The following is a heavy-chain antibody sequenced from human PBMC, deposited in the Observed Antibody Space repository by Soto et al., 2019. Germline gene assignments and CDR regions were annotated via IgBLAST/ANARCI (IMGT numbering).Heavy chain of an antibody. J-gene: IGHJ5*02. CDR1: GAYXSSXXXX. CDR3: ARAVGFTTGRGYRLFDP. CDR2: IYYSGST. D-gene: IGHD3-10*01. V-gene: IGHV4-31*03. Sequence: QVQLQESGPGLVKPSQTLALTCTVSGAYXSSXXXXXXXIXQRPGKGLEWFGYIYYSGSTYYNPSLGSRVTISXDMSKNQFSLXXRSVTXXDTAMYYCARAVGFTTGRGYRLFDPWGQGTLVIVSS.